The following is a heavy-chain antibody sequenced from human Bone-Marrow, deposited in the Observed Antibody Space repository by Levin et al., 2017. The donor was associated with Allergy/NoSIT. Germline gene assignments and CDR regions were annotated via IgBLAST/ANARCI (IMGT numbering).Heavy chain of an antibody. CDR2: IRGSGGVT. CDR1: GFTFSNYA. J-gene: IGHJ3*02. CDR3: AKDRATYPPNAFDI. D-gene: IGHD1-26*01. Sequence: GESLKISCAASGFTFSNYAMSWVRQAPGKGLECVSSIRGSGGVTYYADSVQGRFTISRDNSKNTVFLQMNGLRGDDTAVYYCAKDRATYPPNAFDIWGQGTMVTVSS. V-gene: IGHV3-23*01.